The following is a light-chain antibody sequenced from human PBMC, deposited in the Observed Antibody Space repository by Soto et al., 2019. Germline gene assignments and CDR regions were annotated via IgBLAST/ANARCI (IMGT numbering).Light chain of an antibody. Sequence: QSVLTQSPSASASLGASVKLTCTLSSGHSSYAIAWHQQQPEKGPRYLMKLNSDGSHSKGDGIPDRFSGASSGAEGYLTISSLQSEDEADYYCQTWGTGIQVFGTGTKVTVL. V-gene: IGLV4-69*01. CDR2: LNSDGSH. J-gene: IGLJ1*01. CDR1: SGHSSYA. CDR3: QTWGTGIQV.